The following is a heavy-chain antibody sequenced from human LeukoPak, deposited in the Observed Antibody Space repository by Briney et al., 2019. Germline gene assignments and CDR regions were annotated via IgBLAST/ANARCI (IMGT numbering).Heavy chain of an antibody. CDR2: IYYSGST. Sequence: SETLSLTCTVSGGSISSSSYYWGWIRQPPGKGLEWIGIIYYSGSTYYNPSLKSRLTISVDMSKNQFSLRLSSVTAADTAVYYCARDGEDYSNYWSLVYYYYYMDVWGKGTTVTVSS. D-gene: IGHD4-11*01. V-gene: IGHV4-39*02. CDR3: ARDGEDYSNYWSLVYYYYYMDV. CDR1: GGSISSSSYY. J-gene: IGHJ6*03.